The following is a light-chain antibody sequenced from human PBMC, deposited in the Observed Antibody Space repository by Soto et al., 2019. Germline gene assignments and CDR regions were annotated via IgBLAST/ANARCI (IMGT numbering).Light chain of an antibody. CDR1: QSISTW. J-gene: IGKJ1*01. V-gene: IGKV1-5*03. CDR3: QQYNTYSWT. Sequence: DVQMTQSPSTLSASVGDRVTITCRASQSISTWLAWYQQKPGKAPKLLIYKASGLESGVPSRFSGSGSGTEFTLTISSLQPDDVATYYCQQYNTYSWTFGQGTKVEIK. CDR2: KAS.